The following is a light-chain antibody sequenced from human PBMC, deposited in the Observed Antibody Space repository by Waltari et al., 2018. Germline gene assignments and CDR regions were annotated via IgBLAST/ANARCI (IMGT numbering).Light chain of an antibody. V-gene: IGKV3-20*01. J-gene: IGKJ2*01. CDR1: QSVSSPY. Sequence: EIVLTQSPGTLSLSPGERATLSCRASQSVSSPYLTWFQQKPGQAPRLLIYGASSRATGIPDRFSGSGSGTDFTLTISRLEPEDFAVYYCQQYGSSHPYTFGQGTKLEIK. CDR2: GAS. CDR3: QQYGSSHPYT.